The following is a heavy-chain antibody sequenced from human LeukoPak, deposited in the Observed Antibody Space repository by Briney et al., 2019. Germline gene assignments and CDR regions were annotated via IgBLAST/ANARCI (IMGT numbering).Heavy chain of an antibody. CDR1: GYTFTGYY. Sequence: GASVKVPCKASGYTFTGYYMHWVRQAPGQGLEWMGWINPNSGGTNYAQKFQGRVTMTRDTSISTAYMELSSLRSEDTAVYYCARDQYGSGSYDDYFDYWGQGTLVTVSS. J-gene: IGHJ4*02. CDR3: ARDQYGSGSYDDYFDY. V-gene: IGHV1-2*02. D-gene: IGHD3-10*01. CDR2: INPNSGGT.